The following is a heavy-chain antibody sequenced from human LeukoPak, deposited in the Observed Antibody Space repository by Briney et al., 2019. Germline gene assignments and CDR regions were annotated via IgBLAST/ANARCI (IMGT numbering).Heavy chain of an antibody. CDR1: GYAFTSYG. Sequence: ASVKVSCKASGYAFTSYGISWVRKAPGQGLEWMVWISVYNGNTNYAQKLQGRVTMTTDTSTSTAYMELRRLRSDDTAVYYCARGPSGFCGGDCLDAFDIWGQGTMVTVSS. J-gene: IGHJ3*02. CDR2: ISVYNGNT. V-gene: IGHV1-18*01. CDR3: ARGPSGFCGGDCLDAFDI. D-gene: IGHD2-21*02.